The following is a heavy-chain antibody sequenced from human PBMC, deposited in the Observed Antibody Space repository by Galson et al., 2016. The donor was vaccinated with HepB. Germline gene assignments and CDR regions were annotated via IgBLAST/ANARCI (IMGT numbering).Heavy chain of an antibody. CDR3: HYYDTSGYQGVVDY. V-gene: IGHV2-70*04. CDR1: GFSLRTTGVR. CDR2: IDWDDDK. D-gene: IGHD3-22*01. Sequence: PALVTPTQTLTLTCTFSGFSLRTTGVRVSWIRQSPGKALEWLARIDWDDDKFYSASLTTRLTIPKDTSKNQVVLTMTNMDPVDTATYYCHYYDTSGYQGVVDYWGQGTLVTVSS. J-gene: IGHJ4*02.